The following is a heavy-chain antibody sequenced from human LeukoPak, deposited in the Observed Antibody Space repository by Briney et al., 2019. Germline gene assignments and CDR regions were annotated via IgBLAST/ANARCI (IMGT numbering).Heavy chain of an antibody. D-gene: IGHD2-2*01. CDR1: SGSISGYY. V-gene: IGHV4-4*07. CDR3: ARECGSASCPYNNMDV. J-gene: IGHJ6*02. CDR2: IYSSGDT. Sequence: SETLSPTCSVSSGSISGYYWAFIRQPAGKGLQWLGRIYSSGDTNYNPSLKSRVTMSVDTSKNQFSLRLTSVIAADTAVYYCARECGSASCPYNNMDVWGQGTTVTVSS.